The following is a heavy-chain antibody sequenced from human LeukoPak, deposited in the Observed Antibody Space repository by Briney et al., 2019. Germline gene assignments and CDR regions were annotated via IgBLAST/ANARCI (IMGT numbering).Heavy chain of an antibody. D-gene: IGHD3-10*01. Sequence: ASVKVSCKASGGTFSSYAISWVRQAPGQGLEWMGRIIPILGIANYAQKFQGRVTITADKSTSTAYMELSSLRSEDTAVYYCARAEYYYGSGSQGYFQHWGQGTLVTVSS. J-gene: IGHJ1*01. CDR3: ARAEYYYGSGSQGYFQH. V-gene: IGHV1-69*04. CDR1: GGTFSSYA. CDR2: IIPILGIA.